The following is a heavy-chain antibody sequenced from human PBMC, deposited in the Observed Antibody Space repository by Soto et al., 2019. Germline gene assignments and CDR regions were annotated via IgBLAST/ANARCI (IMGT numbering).Heavy chain of an antibody. CDR3: ARGSRRAGYCSSTSCPRHYSWFDP. J-gene: IGHJ5*02. D-gene: IGHD2-2*01. V-gene: IGHV1-69*13. CDR1: GGTFSSYA. Sequence: SVKVSCKASGGTFSSYAISWVRQAPGQGLEWMGGIIPIFGTANYAQKFQGRVTITADESTSTAYMELSSLRSEDTAVYYCARGSRRAGYCSSTSCPRHYSWFDPWGQGTLVTVSS. CDR2: IIPIFGTA.